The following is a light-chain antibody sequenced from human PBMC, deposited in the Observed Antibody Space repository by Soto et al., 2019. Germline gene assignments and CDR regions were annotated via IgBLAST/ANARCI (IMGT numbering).Light chain of an antibody. J-gene: IGKJ5*01. CDR3: MQALQTPT. CDR2: AAS. V-gene: IGKV1-6*01. CDR1: QGIRND. Sequence: AIQMTQSPSSLSASVGDRVTITCRASQGIRNDLGWYQQKPGKAPKLLIYAASSLQSGVPSRFSGSGSGTDFTLKISRVEAEDVGVYYCMQALQTPTFGQGTRLEIK.